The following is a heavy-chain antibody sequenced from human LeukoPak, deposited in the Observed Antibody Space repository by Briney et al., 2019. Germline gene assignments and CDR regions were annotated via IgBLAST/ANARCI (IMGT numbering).Heavy chain of an antibody. J-gene: IGHJ4*02. CDR3: AKSKEGYYSFDY. Sequence: GGSLRLSCAASGFTFSSYGMHWVRQAPGKGLEWVAVISYDGSNKYYADSVKGRFTISRDNSKNTLYLQMNSLRAEDTAVYYCAKSKEGYYSFDYWGQGTLVTVSS. CDR2: ISYDGSNK. V-gene: IGHV3-30*18. CDR1: GFTFSSYG. D-gene: IGHD2-21*01.